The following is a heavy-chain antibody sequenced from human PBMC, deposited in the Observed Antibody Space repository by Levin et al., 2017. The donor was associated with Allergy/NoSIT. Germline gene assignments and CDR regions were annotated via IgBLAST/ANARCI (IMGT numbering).Heavy chain of an antibody. CDR3: ARVDGGYSGYGPFDY. V-gene: IGHV3-7*01. D-gene: IGHD5-12*01. J-gene: IGHJ4*02. Sequence: PGGSLRLSCAASGFTFSSYWMSWVRQAPGKGLEWVANIKQDGSEKYYVDSVKGRFTISRDNAKNSLYLQMNSLRAEDTAVYYCARVDGGYSGYGPFDYWGQGTLVTVSS. CDR2: IKQDGSEK. CDR1: GFTFSSYW.